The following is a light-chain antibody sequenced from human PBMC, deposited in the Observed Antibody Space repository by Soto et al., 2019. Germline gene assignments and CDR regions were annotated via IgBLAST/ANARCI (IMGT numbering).Light chain of an antibody. CDR3: QQYCSSPRT. CDR1: QSVSSNF. J-gene: IGKJ1*01. V-gene: IGKV3-20*01. CDR2: NAS. Sequence: EIVLTQSPGTLSLSPGERATLSCRASQSVSSNFLAWYQQKPGQAPRLLIYNASNRATGIPDRFSGSGSGTDFTLTISRLEPEDFAVYYCQQYCSSPRTFGQGTKVEIK.